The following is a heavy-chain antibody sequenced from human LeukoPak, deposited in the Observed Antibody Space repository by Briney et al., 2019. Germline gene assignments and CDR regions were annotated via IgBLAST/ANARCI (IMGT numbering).Heavy chain of an antibody. Sequence: SETLSLTCTVSGGSISSYYWSWVRQPAGKGLEWIGRIYASGNTNYNPSLKGRVTMTVDTSKNQFSLNLSSVTAADTAVYYCARGRGSSWYYFDYWGQGTLVTVSS. CDR1: GGSISSYY. V-gene: IGHV4-4*07. CDR3: ARGRGSSWYYFDY. J-gene: IGHJ4*02. D-gene: IGHD6-13*01. CDR2: IYASGNT.